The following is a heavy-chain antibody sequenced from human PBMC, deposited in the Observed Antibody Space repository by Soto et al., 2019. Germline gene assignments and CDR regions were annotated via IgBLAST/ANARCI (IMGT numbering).Heavy chain of an antibody. CDR2: MNPSTGNS. CDR1: GYTFTSYD. CDR3: ARRAETNGWNGFGADKYYFDY. Sequence: GASVKVSCKASGYTFTSYDIYWVRQATGQGLEWMGWMNPSTGNSGYAQKFQGRVTMTSDTSISTAHMELSSLRSEDTAVYYCARRAETNGWNGFGADKYYFDYSGQATLVTLSS. J-gene: IGHJ4*02. D-gene: IGHD1-1*01. V-gene: IGHV1-8*01.